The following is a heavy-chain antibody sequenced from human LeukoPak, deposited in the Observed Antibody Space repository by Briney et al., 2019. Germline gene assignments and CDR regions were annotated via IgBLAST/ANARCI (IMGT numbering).Heavy chain of an antibody. CDR1: GFTFGTYA. CDR3: AKDSWSYNGVYGALDL. CDR2: IAGDSSAT. V-gene: IGHV3-23*03. J-gene: IGHJ3*01. D-gene: IGHD2-8*01. Sequence: GGSLRLSCAAPGFTFGTYAMNWVRQAPGKGLEWVSVIAGDSSATYYADSVKGRFTISRDNSKNTLSLQMSSLRPEDTAIYFCAKDSWSYNGVYGALDLWGRGTMVTVSS.